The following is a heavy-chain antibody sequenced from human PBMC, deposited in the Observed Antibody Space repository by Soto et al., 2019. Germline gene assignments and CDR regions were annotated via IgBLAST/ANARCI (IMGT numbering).Heavy chain of an antibody. Sequence: EVHLLESGGGLVQPGGSLRLSCSASGFTFTSYAMSWVRQAPGKGLEWVSGISGSGGDTKSADSVKGRFTISRDNSQKTFYLQMTALNVDDTAVYYCVKSRGGNNFDFFDWGQGTLVTVSS. J-gene: IGHJ4*02. CDR3: VKSRGGNNFDFFD. CDR1: GFTFTSYA. V-gene: IGHV3-23*01. CDR2: ISGSGGDT. D-gene: IGHD5-12*01.